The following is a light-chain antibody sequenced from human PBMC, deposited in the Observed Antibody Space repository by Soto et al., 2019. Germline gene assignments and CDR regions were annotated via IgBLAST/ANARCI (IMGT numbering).Light chain of an antibody. CDR2: DDT. V-gene: IGLV3-21*02. J-gene: IGLJ2*01. Sequence: SYELTQPPSASVAPGQTAPITCGGKNIGTKGVHWYQQRPGQAPMLVLYDDTDRPSGIPERFSGSNSGNTATLTISRVEVGDEADYYCQVWDNACDQVFGGGTQLTV. CDR3: QVWDNACDQV. CDR1: NIGTKG.